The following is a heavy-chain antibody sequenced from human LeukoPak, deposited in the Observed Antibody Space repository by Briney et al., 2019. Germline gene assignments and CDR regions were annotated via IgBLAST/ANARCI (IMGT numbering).Heavy chain of an antibody. CDR1: GYTFTSYY. CDR2: INPSGGST. J-gene: IGHJ4*02. D-gene: IGHD2-15*01. V-gene: IGHV1-46*01. Sequence: ASVKVSCKASGYTFTSYYMHWVRQAPGQGLEWMGIINPSGGSTSYAQKFQGRVTMTRDTSTSTVYMELSSLRSEDTAVYYCARDSHRSGPSYYFDYWGQGTLVTVSS. CDR3: ARDSHRSGPSYYFDY.